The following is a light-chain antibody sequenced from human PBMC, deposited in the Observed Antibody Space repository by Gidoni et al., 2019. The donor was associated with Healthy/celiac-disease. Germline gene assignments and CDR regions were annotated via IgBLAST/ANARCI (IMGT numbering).Light chain of an antibody. CDR1: QSISSY. CDR3: QQSYSTPIT. CDR2: AAS. V-gene: IGKV1-39*01. Sequence: DIQMTQSPSSLSASVGDRVTITCRASQSISSYLNWYQQKPGKDPKLLIYAASSLQSVVPSRFSGSGSGTDFTLTISSLQPEDFATYYCQQSYSTPITFGQGTRLEIK. J-gene: IGKJ5*01.